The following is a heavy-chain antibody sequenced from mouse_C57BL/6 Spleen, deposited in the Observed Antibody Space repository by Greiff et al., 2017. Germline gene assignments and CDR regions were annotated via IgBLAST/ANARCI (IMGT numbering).Heavy chain of an antibody. CDR2: IDPSDSET. CDR3: ARGSNPRAMDY. Sequence: LVRPGSSVKLSCKASGYTFTSYWMHWVKQRPIQGLEWIGNIDPSDSETHYNQKFKDKATLTVDKSSSTAYMQLSSLTSEDSAVYYCARGSNPRAMDYWGQGTSVTVSS. D-gene: IGHD6-1*01. J-gene: IGHJ4*01. CDR1: GYTFTSYW. V-gene: IGHV1-52*01.